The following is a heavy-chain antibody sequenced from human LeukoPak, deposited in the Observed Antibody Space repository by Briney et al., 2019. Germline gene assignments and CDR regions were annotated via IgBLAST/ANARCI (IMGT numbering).Heavy chain of an antibody. CDR3: ARVCGGDCLDAFDI. CDR1: GYTFTSYG. V-gene: IGHV1-18*01. J-gene: IGHJ3*02. D-gene: IGHD2-21*02. CDR2: ISAYNGNT. Sequence: ASVKVSCTASGYTFTSYGISWVRQAPGQGLEWMGWISAYNGNTNYAQKLQGRVTMTTDTSTSTAYMELRSLRSDDTAVYYCARVCGGDCLDAFDIWGQGTMVTVSS.